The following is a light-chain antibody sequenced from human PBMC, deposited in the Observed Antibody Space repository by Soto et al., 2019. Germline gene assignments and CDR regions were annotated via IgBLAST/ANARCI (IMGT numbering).Light chain of an antibody. CDR3: QQFGGTTFT. V-gene: IGKV3-20*01. CDR1: QNIFSNY. J-gene: IGKJ5*01. CDR2: GAS. Sequence: TQSPSTLAASVGDRVTITCRASQNIFSNYLVWYQQRPGQTPSLLIYGASTRDSGIPDRFSGSGSGTKFTLTIRRLEPGDFAVYYCQQFGGTTFTFGKGTRREIK.